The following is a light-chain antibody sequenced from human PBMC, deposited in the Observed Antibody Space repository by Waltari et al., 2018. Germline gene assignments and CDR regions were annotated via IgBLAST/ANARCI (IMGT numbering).Light chain of an antibody. CDR3: QSFDSSLSSHV. V-gene: IGLV1-40*01. CDR2: ADN. Sequence: QSVLTQPPSVSGAPGQRVTISCTGSSSNIGAGYDVHWYQQFPGTAPRLRIRADNNRPSGVPDRFSGSPSGPSASLAVTGLQAEDEADYFCQSFDSSLSSHVFGTGTKVTVL. CDR1: SSNIGAGYD. J-gene: IGLJ1*01.